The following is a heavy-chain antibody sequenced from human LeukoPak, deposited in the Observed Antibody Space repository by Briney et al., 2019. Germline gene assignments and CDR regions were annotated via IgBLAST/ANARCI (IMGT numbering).Heavy chain of an antibody. J-gene: IGHJ5*01. CDR2: ISASGGTT. Sequence: GGSLRLSCAASGFTFSSYSMNWVRQAPGKGLEWVSAISASGGTTYYADSVKGRFTISRDNSENTLFLQMNSLRAEDTAVYYCAKEPREYCSSTSCPNWFDSWGQGTLVTVSS. D-gene: IGHD2-2*01. CDR1: GFTFSSYS. CDR3: AKEPREYCSSTSCPNWFDS. V-gene: IGHV3-23*01.